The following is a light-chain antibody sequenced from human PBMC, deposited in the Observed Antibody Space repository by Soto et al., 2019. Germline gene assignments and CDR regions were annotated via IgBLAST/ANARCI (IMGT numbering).Light chain of an antibody. Sequence: QSVLTQPPSVSGAPGQRVTISCTGSSSNIGAGYDVHWYQQPPGTAPRLLIYGNSNRPSGVPDRFSGSKSGTSASLAISGLQAEDEADYYCQSFDITMSGSGVFGGGTKLTVL. CDR3: QSFDITMSGSGV. CDR1: SSNIGAGYD. CDR2: GNS. V-gene: IGLV1-40*01. J-gene: IGLJ2*01.